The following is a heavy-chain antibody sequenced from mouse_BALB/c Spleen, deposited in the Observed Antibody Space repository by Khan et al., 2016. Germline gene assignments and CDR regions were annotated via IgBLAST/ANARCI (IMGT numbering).Heavy chain of an antibody. CDR1: GFSLTSYG. V-gene: IGHV2-4-1*01. CDR2: IWSGGST. J-gene: IGHJ1*01. CDR3: DSVTTVPYWYFDV. D-gene: IGHD1-1*01. Sequence: QVQLQQSGPGLVQPSQSLSITCTVSGFSLTSYGVHWVRQSPGKGLEWLGVIWSGGSTDYNAAFISRLSISKDNSKSQVFFKMNSLQADDPSIYYCDSVTTVPYWYFDVWGAGTTVTVS.